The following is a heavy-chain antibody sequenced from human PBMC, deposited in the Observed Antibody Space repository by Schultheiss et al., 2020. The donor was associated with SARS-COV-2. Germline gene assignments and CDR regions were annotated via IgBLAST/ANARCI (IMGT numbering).Heavy chain of an antibody. CDR3: AREGVVVVVAATLGIDYYYYYGMDV. D-gene: IGHD2-15*01. V-gene: IGHV1-8*02. J-gene: IGHJ6*02. CDR1: GGTFSSYA. CDR2: MNPNSGNT. Sequence: ASVKVSCKASGGTFSSYAINWVRQATGQGLEWMGWMNPNSGNTGYAQKFQGRVTMTRNTSISTAYMELSSLRSEDTAVYYCAREGVVVVVAATLGIDYYYYYGMDVWGQGTTVTVSS.